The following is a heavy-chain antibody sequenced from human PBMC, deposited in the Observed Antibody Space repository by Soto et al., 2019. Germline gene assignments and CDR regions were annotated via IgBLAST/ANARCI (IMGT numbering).Heavy chain of an antibody. CDR3: ARGRYDRSGYYSTYFDY. Sequence: PGGSLRLSCAASGFTFSTYGMHWVRQAPGKGLEWVAVIWYDGSHKYYEDSVKGRFTISRDNSKNTLYLQMNSLRAEDTAVYYCARGRYDRSGYYSTYFDYWGQGTLVTVSS. J-gene: IGHJ4*02. V-gene: IGHV3-33*01. CDR1: GFTFSTYG. D-gene: IGHD3-22*01. CDR2: IWYDGSHK.